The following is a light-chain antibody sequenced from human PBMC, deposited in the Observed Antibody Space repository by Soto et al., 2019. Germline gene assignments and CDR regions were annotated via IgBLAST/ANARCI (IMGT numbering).Light chain of an antibody. Sequence: QSVLTQPPSASGTPGQRVTISCSGSSSNIGSNYVYWYQQLPGTAPKLLIYSNNQRPSGVPDRFSVSKSGTSASLAISGPRSEDEADYYCAVWDDSLSRYLFGTGTKVTV. CDR3: AVWDDSLSRYL. V-gene: IGLV1-47*02. CDR1: SSNIGSNY. J-gene: IGLJ1*01. CDR2: SNN.